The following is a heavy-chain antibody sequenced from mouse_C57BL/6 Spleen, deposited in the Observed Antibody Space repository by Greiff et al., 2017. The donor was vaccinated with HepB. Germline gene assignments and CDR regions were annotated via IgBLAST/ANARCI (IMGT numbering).Heavy chain of an antibody. V-gene: IGHV14-1*01. J-gene: IGHJ1*03. Sequence: EVQLQQSGAELVRPGASVKLSCTASGFNIKDYYMHWVKQRPEQGLEWIGRIDPEDGDTEYAPKFQGKATMPADTSSNTAYLQLSSLTSEDTAVYYCTTRLTTDWYFDVWGTGTTVTVSS. CDR2: IDPEDGDT. CDR3: TTRLTTDWYFDV. CDR1: GFNIKDYY. D-gene: IGHD3-2*02.